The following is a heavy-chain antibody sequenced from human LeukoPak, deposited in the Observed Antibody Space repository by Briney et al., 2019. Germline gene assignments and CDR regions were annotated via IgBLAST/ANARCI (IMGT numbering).Heavy chain of an antibody. D-gene: IGHD6-19*01. CDR3: TKATKWLAFDD. J-gene: IGHJ4*02. CDR1: GGSTSSHF. Sequence: PSETLSLTCTVSGGSTSSHFWSWIQQPPGKGLEWIGNIYTGGTTNYNPSLKSGVTISIDTSKNQLSLHLASVTAADTAVYYCTKATKWLAFDDWGRGTLVTVSS. CDR2: IYTGGTT. V-gene: IGHV4-59*11.